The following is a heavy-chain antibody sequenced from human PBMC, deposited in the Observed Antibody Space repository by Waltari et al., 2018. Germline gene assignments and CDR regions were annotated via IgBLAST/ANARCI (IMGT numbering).Heavy chain of an antibody. CDR1: GYTFTSYG. J-gene: IGHJ3*02. D-gene: IGHD1-1*01. Sequence: QVQLVQSGAEVKKPGASVKVSCKASGYTFTSYGISWVRQAPGQGLEWMGGFDPEDGETIYAQKFQGRVTMTEDTSTDTAYMELSSLRSEDTAVYYCATGRTGNWNDHSHDAFDIWGQGTMVTVSS. V-gene: IGHV1-24*01. CDR2: FDPEDGET. CDR3: ATGRTGNWNDHSHDAFDI.